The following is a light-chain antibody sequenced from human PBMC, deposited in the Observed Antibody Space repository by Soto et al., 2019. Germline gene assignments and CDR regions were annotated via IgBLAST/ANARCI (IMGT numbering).Light chain of an antibody. J-gene: IGLJ1*01. V-gene: IGLV2-8*01. Sequence: QSVLTQPPSASGSPGQSVTISCTGTSSDVGGYDYVSWYQQHPGKAPKLMIYEVSKRPSGVPDRFSGSKSGNTASLTVSGLQADDEADYYCSSYAGSSTYVFGNGTKVTVL. CDR3: SSYAGSSTYV. CDR2: EVS. CDR1: SSDVGGYDY.